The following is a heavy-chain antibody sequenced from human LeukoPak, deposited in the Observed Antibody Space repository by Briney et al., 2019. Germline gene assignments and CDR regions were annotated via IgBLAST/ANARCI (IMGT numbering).Heavy chain of an antibody. CDR2: INTNTGNP. J-gene: IGHJ4*02. CDR1: GYTFTNYA. V-gene: IGHV7-4-1*02. D-gene: IGHD2-2*01. Sequence: ASVKVSCKACGYTFTNYAMNWVRQAPGQGLEWMGWINTNTGNPTYAQGFTGRFVFSLDTSVSTAYLQISSLKAEDTAVYYCAREGRDCSSTSCSRGADYWGQGTLVTVSS. CDR3: AREGRDCSSTSCSRGADY.